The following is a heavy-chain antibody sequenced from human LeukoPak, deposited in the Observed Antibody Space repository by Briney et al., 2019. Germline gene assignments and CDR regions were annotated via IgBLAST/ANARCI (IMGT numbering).Heavy chain of an antibody. J-gene: IGHJ3*02. D-gene: IGHD1-26*01. CDR3: AKDLRSGSYPGGLDDAFDI. CDR2: ISGSGGST. V-gene: IGHV3-23*01. CDR1: GFTFSSFE. Sequence: GGSLRLSCAASGFTFSSFEMKWVRQAPGKGLEWVSAISGSGGSTYYTDSVKGRFTISRDNSKNTLYLQMNSLRAEDTAVYYCAKDLRSGSYPGGLDDAFDIWGQGTMVTVSS.